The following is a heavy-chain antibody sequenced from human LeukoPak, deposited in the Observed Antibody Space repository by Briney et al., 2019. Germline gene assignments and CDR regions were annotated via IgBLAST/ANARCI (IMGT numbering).Heavy chain of an antibody. CDR3: ARDSTVTELDY. CDR1: GFTFSNAW. Sequence: PGGSLRLSCAASGFTFSNAWMNWVRQAPGKGLEWVGRIKSKTDGGTTDYAAPVKGRFTISRDNSKNTLYLQMNSLRAEDTAVYYCARDSTVTELDYWGQGTLVTVSS. CDR2: IKSKTDGGTT. J-gene: IGHJ4*02. V-gene: IGHV3-15*07. D-gene: IGHD4-17*01.